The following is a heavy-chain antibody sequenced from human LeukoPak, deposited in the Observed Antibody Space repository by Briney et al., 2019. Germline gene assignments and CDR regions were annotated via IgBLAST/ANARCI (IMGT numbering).Heavy chain of an antibody. Sequence: GGSLRLSCAASGFTFSSYWMHWVRQAPGKGLVWVSRINSDGSSTSYADSVKGRFTISRDNAKNTLYLQMNSLRAEDTAVYYCARGVYDFWPTSPRTYFFDYWGQGTLVTVSS. J-gene: IGHJ4*02. CDR3: ARGVYDFWPTSPRTYFFDY. CDR2: INSDGSST. D-gene: IGHD3-3*01. V-gene: IGHV3-74*01. CDR1: GFTFSSYW.